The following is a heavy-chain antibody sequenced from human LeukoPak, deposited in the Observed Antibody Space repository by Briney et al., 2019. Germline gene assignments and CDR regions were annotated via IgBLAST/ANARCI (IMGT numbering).Heavy chain of an antibody. CDR1: GFTFSSYS. CDR2: IGSSSSYI. CDR3: AASTKHTAMVDY. D-gene: IGHD5-18*01. J-gene: IGHJ4*02. Sequence: KTGGSLRLSCAASGFTFSSYSMNWVRQAPGKGLEWVSSIGSSSSYIYYADSVKGRFTISRDNAKNSLYLQMNNLGAEDTAVYYCAASTKHTAMVDYWGQGTLVTVSS. V-gene: IGHV3-21*01.